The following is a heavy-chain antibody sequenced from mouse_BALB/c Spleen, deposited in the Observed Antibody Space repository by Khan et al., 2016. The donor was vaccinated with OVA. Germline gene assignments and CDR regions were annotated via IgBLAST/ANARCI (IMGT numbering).Heavy chain of an antibody. D-gene: IGHD2-13*01. V-gene: IGHV5-4*02. Sequence: EVELVESGGGLVKPGGSLKLSCAASGFTFSDYYMYWVRQTPEKRLEWVATISDGGVYTYYPDSVKGQFTISRVDAKNNLYLQVSSLKSEETAMYYCARGYYGDPFSYWGQGTLVTVSA. CDR3: ARGYYGDPFSY. J-gene: IGHJ3*01. CDR2: ISDGGVYT. CDR1: GFTFSDYY.